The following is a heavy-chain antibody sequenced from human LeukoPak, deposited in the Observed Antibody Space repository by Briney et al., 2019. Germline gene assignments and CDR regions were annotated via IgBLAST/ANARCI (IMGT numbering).Heavy chain of an antibody. J-gene: IGHJ4*02. CDR1: GDSISSGGYS. D-gene: IGHD6-6*01. CDR3: AGSAYSSLWGYYFDY. Sequence: SETLSLTCTVSGDSISSGGYSWSWIRQPPGKGLEWIGYISHSGSTYYHPSLKIRVTISVDRSKNQFSLKLSSVTAADTAVYYCAGSAYSSLWGYYFDYWGQGTLVTVSS. V-gene: IGHV4-30-2*01. CDR2: ISHSGST.